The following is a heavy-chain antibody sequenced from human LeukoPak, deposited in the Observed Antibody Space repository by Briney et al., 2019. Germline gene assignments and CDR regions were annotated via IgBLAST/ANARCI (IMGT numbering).Heavy chain of an antibody. CDR2: ITGSGGNT. V-gene: IGHV3-23*01. J-gene: IGHJ4*02. CDR1: GFIFSSYS. CDR3: ARGFAAAAGSDY. D-gene: IGHD6-13*01. Sequence: GGSLRLSCAASGFIFSSYSMSWVRQAPGKGLEWVSVITGSGGNTYYADSVKGRFTISRDNSKNTLYLQMNSLRAEDTAVYYCARGFAAAAGSDYWGQGTLVTVSS.